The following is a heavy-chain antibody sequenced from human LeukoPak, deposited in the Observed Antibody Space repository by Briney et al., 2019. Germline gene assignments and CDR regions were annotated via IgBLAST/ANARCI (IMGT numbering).Heavy chain of an antibody. V-gene: IGHV3-21*01. J-gene: IGHJ4*02. CDR3: ARAGSIVVVTEADY. CDR2: ISSSSSYI. D-gene: IGHD2-21*02. Sequence: GGSLRLSCAASGFTFSSYSMNWVRQAPVKGLEWVSSISSSSSYIYYADSVKGRFTISRDNAKNSLYLQMNSLRAEDTAVYYCARAGSIVVVTEADYWGQGTLVTVSS. CDR1: GFTFSSYS.